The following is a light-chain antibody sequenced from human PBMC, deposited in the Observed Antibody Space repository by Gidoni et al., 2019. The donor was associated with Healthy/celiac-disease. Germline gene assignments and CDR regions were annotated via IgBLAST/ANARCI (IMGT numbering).Light chain of an antibody. V-gene: IGLV1-51*01. CDR3: GTWDSSLSAVV. CDR1: RSNIVNNY. Sequence: SVLTPPPSVSAAPGQKVTISCSGSRSNIVNNYVSWYQQLPGTAPKLLIYDTNKRPSGIPDRFSGSRCGTSATLGITGRQTGDEADYYCGTWDSSLSAVVFGGGTKLTVL. CDR2: DTN. J-gene: IGLJ2*01.